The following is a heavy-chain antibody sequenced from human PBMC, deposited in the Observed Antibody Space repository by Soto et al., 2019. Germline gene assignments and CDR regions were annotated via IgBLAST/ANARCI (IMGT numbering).Heavy chain of an antibody. J-gene: IGHJ4*02. V-gene: IGHV3-74*01. CDR2: INSDGSST. D-gene: IGHD3-3*01. CDR1: GFTFSSYW. Sequence: GVLRLSCAASGFTFSSYWMHWVRQAPGKGLVWVSRINSDGSSTSYADSVKGRFTISRDNAKNTLYLQMNSLRADDTAMYYFASLHQWEWPIFDYWGQGTLVTVSS. CDR3: ASLHQWEWPIFDY.